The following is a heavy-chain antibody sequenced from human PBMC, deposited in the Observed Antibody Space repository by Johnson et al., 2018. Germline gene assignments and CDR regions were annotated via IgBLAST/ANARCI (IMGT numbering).Heavy chain of an antibody. J-gene: IGHJ3*02. V-gene: IGHV5-51*01. CDR3: ARWPYDSRGRDACDI. D-gene: IGHD3-22*01. CDR2: IYPGDSDT. Sequence: VQLVQSGAEVKKPGESLKISCKGSGYSFTSYWIGWVRQMPGQGLEWMGIIYPGDSDTRYSPSFQGQVTISADKSISTAYLQWSSRKASATAMYYCARWPYDSRGRDACDIWGQGTMVTVSS. CDR1: GYSFTSYW.